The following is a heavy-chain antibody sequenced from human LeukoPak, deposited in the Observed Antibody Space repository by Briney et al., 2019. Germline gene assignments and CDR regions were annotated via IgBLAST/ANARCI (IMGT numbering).Heavy chain of an antibody. CDR1: GFTFTSYT. J-gene: IGHJ3*02. CDR3: AIQLIAAAGRGGAFDI. V-gene: IGHV3-21*05. Sequence: GGSLRLSCAASGFTFTSYTMNWVRQAPGKGLEWISHISGSGNFIYYADSVKGRFTISRDNAKNSLYLQMNSLRAEDTAVYYCAIQLIAAAGRGGAFDIWGQGTMVTVSS. D-gene: IGHD6-13*01. CDR2: ISGSGNFI.